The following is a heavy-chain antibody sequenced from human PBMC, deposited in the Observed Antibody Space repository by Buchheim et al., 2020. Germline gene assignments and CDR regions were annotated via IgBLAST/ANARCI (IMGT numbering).Heavy chain of an antibody. CDR2: IDPDDSYT. Sequence: EVQLVQSGAEVKKPGESLRISCKGFGYTFTSHWISWVRQMPGKGLEWMGRIDPDDSYTNYSPSFQGHVTLSADKSISPAYLHWRSLKASDTAMYYCARQDCSSGVCYFFDHWGQGT. J-gene: IGHJ4*02. CDR1: GYTFTSHW. CDR3: ARQDCSSGVCYFFDH. D-gene: IGHD2-8*01. V-gene: IGHV5-10-1*03.